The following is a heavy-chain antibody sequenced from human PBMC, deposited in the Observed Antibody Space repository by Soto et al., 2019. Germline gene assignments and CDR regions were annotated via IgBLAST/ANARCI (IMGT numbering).Heavy chain of an antibody. Sequence: QVQLVQSGAEVKKPGSSVKVSCKASGGTFRNLAINWVRQAPGQGLEWMGGFIPIIGGGINAQKFQGRVTITSDEPTSTAYMELSSLKSEDTAMYFCASRSVSHSSAFDFWGQGTMGTVSS. CDR1: GGTFRNLA. CDR2: FIPIIGGG. J-gene: IGHJ3*01. CDR3: ASRSVSHSSAFDF. D-gene: IGHD2-15*01. V-gene: IGHV1-69*01.